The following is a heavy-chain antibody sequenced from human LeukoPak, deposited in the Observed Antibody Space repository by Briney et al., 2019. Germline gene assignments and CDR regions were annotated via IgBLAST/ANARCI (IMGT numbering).Heavy chain of an antibody. V-gene: IGHV5-10-1*01. D-gene: IGHD3-16*01. CDR3: ARGGPIRRDPGSFDY. CDR2: IDPSDSYT. CDR1: GYSFTSYW. J-gene: IGHJ4*02. Sequence: GESLRISCKGSGYSFTSYWISWVRQMPGKGLEWMGRIDPSDSYTNYSPSFQGHVTISADKSISTAYLQWSSLKASDIAMYYCARGGPIRRDPGSFDYWGQGTLVTVSS.